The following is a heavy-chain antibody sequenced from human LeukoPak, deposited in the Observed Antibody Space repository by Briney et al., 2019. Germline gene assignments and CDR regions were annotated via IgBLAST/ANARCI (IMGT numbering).Heavy chain of an antibody. V-gene: IGHV5-10-1*01. CDR2: IDPSDSYA. CDR3: ARHAIAAADNRFDN. Sequence: GESLRISCKVSGYRFASYLITWVRQMPGKGLEWMENIDPSDSYAKYNPSFQGHVTISSDKSISTAYLQWSSLKASDTAMYYCARHAIAAADNRFDNWGQGTLVTVSS. CDR1: GYRFASYL. J-gene: IGHJ4*02. D-gene: IGHD6-13*01.